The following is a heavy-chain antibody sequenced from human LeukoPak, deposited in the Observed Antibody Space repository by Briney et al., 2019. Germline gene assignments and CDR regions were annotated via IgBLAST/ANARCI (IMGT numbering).Heavy chain of an antibody. J-gene: IGHJ4*02. CDR3: ARDVSHRHLDY. Sequence: PGGSLRLSCAASGLTVSSNYMSWVRQAPGKRLEWVSVIYVDGSTYYADSVKGRFTISRDNSKNTLYLQMNSLRADDTAVYYCARDVSHRHLDYWGQGTLVTVSS. CDR2: IYVDGST. D-gene: IGHD2/OR15-2a*01. CDR1: GLTVSSNY. V-gene: IGHV3-66*01.